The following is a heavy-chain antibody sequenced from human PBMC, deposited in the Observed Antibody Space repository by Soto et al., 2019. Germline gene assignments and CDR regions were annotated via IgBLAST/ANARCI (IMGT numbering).Heavy chain of an antibody. D-gene: IGHD4-17*01. CDR3: ARTTAVPNTLRSRYFFDY. J-gene: IGHJ4*02. CDR2: VYYSGTT. CDR1: GGSVSNKTY. V-gene: IGHV4-61*01. Sequence: SETLSLTCSVSGGSVSNKTYWSWIRQPPGKRLEWIGYVYYSGTTNYNPSLKSRVTISVDLSKNQFSLRLSSVTTADTALYYCARTTAVPNTLRSRYFFDYWGQGTLGTVSS.